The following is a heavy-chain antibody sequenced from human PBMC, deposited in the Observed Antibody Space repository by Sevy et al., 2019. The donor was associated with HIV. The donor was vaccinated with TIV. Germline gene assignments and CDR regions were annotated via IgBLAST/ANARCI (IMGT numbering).Heavy chain of an antibody. CDR1: GYRFTSYW. CDR3: ARRAYDTTGYPQYYFDY. J-gene: IGHJ4*02. CDR2: IYPDDSDI. Sequence: GESLKISCKGSGYRFTSYWIGWVRQMPGKGLEWMGIIYPDDSDIRYSPSFQGQVTISADKSISTAYLQWSSLKASDTAKYFCARRAYDTTGYPQYYFDYWGRRTLVTVSS. V-gene: IGHV5-51*01. D-gene: IGHD3-22*01.